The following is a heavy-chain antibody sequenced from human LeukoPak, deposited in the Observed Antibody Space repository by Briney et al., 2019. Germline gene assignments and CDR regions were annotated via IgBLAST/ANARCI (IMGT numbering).Heavy chain of an antibody. V-gene: IGHV3-23*01. CDR1: GFTFNNYA. CDR3: ARLAYREYFDY. CDR2: ISASGDST. J-gene: IGHJ4*02. Sequence: PGGSLRLSCAASGFTFNNYAMSWVRQAPGKGLEWVSAISASGDSTYYADSVKGRFTISRHNSKNTLYLQMNSLRAEDTAVYYCARLAYREYFDYWGQGTLVTVSS. D-gene: IGHD2-21*01.